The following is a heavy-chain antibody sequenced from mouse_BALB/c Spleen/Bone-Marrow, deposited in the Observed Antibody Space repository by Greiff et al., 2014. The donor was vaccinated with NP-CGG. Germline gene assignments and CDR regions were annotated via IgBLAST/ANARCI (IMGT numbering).Heavy chain of an antibody. J-gene: IGHJ3*01. D-gene: IGHD2-14*01. CDR3: ASYYRYDGAY. V-gene: IGHV2-9*02. CDR2: IWAGGST. Sequence: QVQLKQSGPGLVAPSQSLSITCTVSGFSLTNYGVHWVRQPPGKGLEWLGVIWAGGSTNYNSAPMSRLTISKDNSKSQVFLKMSSLQTDDTAMYYCASYYRYDGAYWGQGTLVTVSA. CDR1: GFSLTNYG.